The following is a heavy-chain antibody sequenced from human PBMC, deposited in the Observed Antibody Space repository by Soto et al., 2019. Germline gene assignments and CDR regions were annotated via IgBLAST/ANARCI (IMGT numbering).Heavy chain of an antibody. CDR3: ARPVRGSTVTYFFDY. Sequence: EVQLLESGGDLIQPGGSLRLSCVASGITFGSRAMSWVRQAPGEGLEWVSSISSSSSYIYYADSVKGRFTISRDNAKNSLYLQMNSLRAEDTAVYYCARPVRGSTVTYFFDYWGQGTLVTVSS. CDR1: GITFGSRA. J-gene: IGHJ4*02. D-gene: IGHD4-17*01. CDR2: ISSSSSYI. V-gene: IGHV3-21*01.